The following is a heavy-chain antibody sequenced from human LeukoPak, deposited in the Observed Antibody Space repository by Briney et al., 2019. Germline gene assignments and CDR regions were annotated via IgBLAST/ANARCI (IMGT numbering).Heavy chain of an antibody. J-gene: IGHJ6*02. CDR3: ASPTGYSSSWKLRYYYYGMDV. CDR1: GFTFSSYG. Sequence: GGSLRLSCAASGFTFSSYGMNWVRQAPGKGLEWVAFIRYDGSNKYYADSVKGRFTISRDNSKNTLYLQMNSLRAEDTAVYYCASPTGYSSSWKLRYYYYGMDVWGQGTTVTVSS. V-gene: IGHV3-30*02. D-gene: IGHD6-13*01. CDR2: IRYDGSNK.